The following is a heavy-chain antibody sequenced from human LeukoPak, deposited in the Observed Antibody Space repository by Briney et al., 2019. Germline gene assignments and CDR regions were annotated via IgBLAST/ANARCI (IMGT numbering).Heavy chain of an antibody. V-gene: IGHV4-38-2*02. CDR3: ARLSPLLWFGELSGRYMDV. CDR2: VDHSVGT. CDR1: GYSLSSGYY. D-gene: IGHD3-10*01. J-gene: IGHJ6*03. Sequence: SETLSLTCTVSGYSLSSGYYWGWIRQPPGKGLEWSGSVDHSVGTYYNPSLRSRVSISVDTSKNQFSLKLSSVTAADTAVYYCARLSPLLWFGELSGRYMDVWGKGTTVTISS.